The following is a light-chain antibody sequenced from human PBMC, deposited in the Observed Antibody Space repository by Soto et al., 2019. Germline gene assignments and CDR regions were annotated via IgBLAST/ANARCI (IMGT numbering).Light chain of an antibody. Sequence: QSVPTQPPSASGSPGQSVTISCTGTKSDIGVYDFVSWYQHHPGKAPRLIIYEVVQRPSGVPDRFSGSKSGNTASLTVSGLQAADEADYFCKSYAGSNTYVFGSGTKLTVL. CDR2: EVV. CDR1: KSDIGVYDF. V-gene: IGLV2-8*01. J-gene: IGLJ1*01. CDR3: KSYAGSNTYV.